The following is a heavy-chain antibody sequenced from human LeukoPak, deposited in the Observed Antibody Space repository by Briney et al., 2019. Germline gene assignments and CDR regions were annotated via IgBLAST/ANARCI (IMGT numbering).Heavy chain of an antibody. CDR2: INPNSGGT. Sequence: ASVKVSCKASGYTFTGYYMHWVRQAPGQGLEWMGWINPNSGGTNYAQKFQGRVTMTRDTSISTAYMELSRLRSDDTAVYYCARVLIGAYSGTGYWGQGTLVTVSS. CDR3: ARVLIGAYSGTGY. V-gene: IGHV1-2*02. CDR1: GYTFTGYY. J-gene: IGHJ4*02. D-gene: IGHD1-26*01.